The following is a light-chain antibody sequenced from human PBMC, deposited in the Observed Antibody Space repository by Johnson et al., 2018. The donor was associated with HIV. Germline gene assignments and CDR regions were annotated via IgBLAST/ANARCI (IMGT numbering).Light chain of an antibody. J-gene: IGLJ1*01. Sequence: QSVLTQPPSVSAAPGQKVTISCSGSSSNIGNNYVSWYQQLPGTVPKLLIYDNNKRPSGIPDRFSGSKSGTSATMGITGLQTGDEADYYCGTWDSSVSATDVFGTGTKVTVL. V-gene: IGLV1-51*01. CDR3: GTWDSSVSATDV. CDR2: DNN. CDR1: SSNIGNNY.